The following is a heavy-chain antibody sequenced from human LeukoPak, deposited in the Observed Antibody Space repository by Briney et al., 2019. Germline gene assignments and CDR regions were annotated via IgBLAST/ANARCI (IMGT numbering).Heavy chain of an antibody. Sequence: PGGSLRLSCAASGFTFSGYEMNWVRQAPGKGLEWVSYISSSGSTIYYADSVKGRFTISRDNAKNSLYLQMNSLRAEDTAVYYCARDPRHYYGSGSYSDYGMDVWGQGTTVTVSS. J-gene: IGHJ6*02. CDR1: GFTFSGYE. V-gene: IGHV3-48*03. CDR3: ARDPRHYYGSGSYSDYGMDV. D-gene: IGHD3-10*01. CDR2: ISSSGSTI.